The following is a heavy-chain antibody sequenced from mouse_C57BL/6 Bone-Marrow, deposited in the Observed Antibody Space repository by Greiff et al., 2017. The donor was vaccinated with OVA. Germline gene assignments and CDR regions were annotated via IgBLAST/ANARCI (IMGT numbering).Heavy chain of an antibody. CDR2: IDPETGGT. V-gene: IGHV1-15*01. CDR3: TRDYGSRPFGY. J-gene: IGHJ3*01. CDR1: GYTFTDYE. D-gene: IGHD1-1*01. Sequence: VKLVESGAELVRPGASVTLSCKASGYTFTDYEMHWVKQTPVHGLEWIGAIDPETGGTAYNQKFKGKAILTADKSSSTAYMELRSLTSEDSAVYYCTRDYGSRPFGYWGQGTLVTVSA.